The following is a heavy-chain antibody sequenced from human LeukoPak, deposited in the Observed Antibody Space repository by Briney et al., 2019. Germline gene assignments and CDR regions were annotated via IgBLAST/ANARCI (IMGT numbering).Heavy chain of an antibody. J-gene: IGHJ5*02. V-gene: IGHV1-2*02. CDR2: INPNSGGA. CDR3: AIRGGGGYCSSTSCGFDP. Sequence: ASVKVSCKASGYNFTGYYIHWVRQGPGQGLGWMGWINPNSGGANYAQKFQGRVTMARDTSTSTVYMELSSLRSEDTAVYYCAIRGGGGYCSSTSCGFDPRGQGTLVTVSS. CDR1: GYNFTGYY. D-gene: IGHD2-2*01.